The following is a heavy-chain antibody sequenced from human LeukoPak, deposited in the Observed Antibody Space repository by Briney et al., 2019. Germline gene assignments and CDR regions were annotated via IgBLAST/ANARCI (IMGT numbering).Heavy chain of an antibody. CDR2: ISSTANTI. Sequence: GGSLRLSCAASGFTFSSYAMHWVRQAPGKGLEWVSYISSTANTISYAEFVKGRFTISRDNAKNSLYLQMNSLRAEDTAVYYCARVKYFFGSGTYRGAFDIWGHGTMVTVSS. CDR1: GFTFSSYA. D-gene: IGHD3-10*01. J-gene: IGHJ3*02. V-gene: IGHV3-48*03. CDR3: ARVKYFFGSGTYRGAFDI.